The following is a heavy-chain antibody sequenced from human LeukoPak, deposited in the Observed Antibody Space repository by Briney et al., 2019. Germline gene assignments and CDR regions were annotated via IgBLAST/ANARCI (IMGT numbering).Heavy chain of an antibody. D-gene: IGHD1-26*01. J-gene: IGHJ4*02. CDR1: GYTFTNYG. CDR2: IIVYNGNT. V-gene: IGHV1-18*01. CDR3: ARVIVGATSGDY. Sequence: ASVKVSCKASGYTFTNYGVSWVRQAPGQGLEWMGWIIVYNGNTNYAQKLQGRVTMTTDTSTSTAYMELRSLRSDDTAVYYCARVIVGATSGDYWGQGTLVTVPS.